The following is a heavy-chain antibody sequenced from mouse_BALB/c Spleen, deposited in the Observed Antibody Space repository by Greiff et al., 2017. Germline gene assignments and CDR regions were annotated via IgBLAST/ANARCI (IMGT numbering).Heavy chain of an antibody. D-gene: IGHD3-1*01. CDR3: ARGQLGFSFAY. Sequence: EVQLVESGGGLVQPGGSRKLSCAASGFTFSSFGMHWVRQAPEKGLEWVAYISSGSSTIYYADTVKGRFTISRDNPKNTLFLQMTSLRSEDTAMYYCARGQLGFSFAYWGQGTLVTVSA. J-gene: IGHJ3*01. V-gene: IGHV5-17*02. CDR1: GFTFSSFG. CDR2: ISSGSSTI.